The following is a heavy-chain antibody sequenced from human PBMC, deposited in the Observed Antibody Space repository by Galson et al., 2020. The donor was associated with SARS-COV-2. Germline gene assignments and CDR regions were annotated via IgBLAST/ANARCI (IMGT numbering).Heavy chain of an antibody. CDR3: AKGTPPPVVAATRTYFDY. Sequence: GGSLRLSCAASGFTFSSYAMSWVRQAPGKGLEWVSAISGSGGSTYYADSVKGRFTISRDNSKNTLYLQMNSLRAEDTAVYYCAKGTPPPVVAATRTYFDYWGQGTLVTVSS. V-gene: IGHV3-23*01. CDR1: GFTFSSYA. CDR2: ISGSGGST. J-gene: IGHJ4*02. D-gene: IGHD2-15*01.